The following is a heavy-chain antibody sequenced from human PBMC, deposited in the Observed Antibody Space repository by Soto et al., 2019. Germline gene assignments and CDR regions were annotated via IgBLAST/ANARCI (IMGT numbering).Heavy chain of an antibody. D-gene: IGHD1-7*01. CDR2: IIPIFGTA. Sequence: GASVKVSCKASGGTFSSYAISWVRQAPGQGIEWMGGIIPIFGTANYAQKFQGRVTITADESTSTAYMELSSLRSEDTAVYYCARDPVELRPGFYYYYGMDVWGQGTTVTV. CDR3: ARDPVELRPGFYYYYGMDV. J-gene: IGHJ6*02. V-gene: IGHV1-69*13. CDR1: GGTFSSYA.